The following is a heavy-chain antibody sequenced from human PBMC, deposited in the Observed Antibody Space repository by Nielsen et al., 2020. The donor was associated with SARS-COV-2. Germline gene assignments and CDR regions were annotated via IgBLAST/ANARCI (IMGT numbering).Heavy chain of an antibody. V-gene: IGHV4-59*13. CDR1: GGAISSYY. D-gene: IGHD3-3*01. CDR3: ARGSDEGLAL. CDR2: IYDSGNT. Sequence: SETLSLTCTVSGGAISSYYWTWIRQPPEKGLEWIAYIYDSGNTNYNPSLKSRVTISVDTSRNQFSLKLTSVTAADTAVYYCARGSDEGLALWGRGTAVTVSS. J-gene: IGHJ6*02.